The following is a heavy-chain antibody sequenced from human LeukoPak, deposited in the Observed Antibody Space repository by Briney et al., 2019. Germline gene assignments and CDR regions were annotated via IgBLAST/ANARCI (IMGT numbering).Heavy chain of an antibody. Sequence: SGTLSLTCIVSGDSISNNFWGWIRQPPGKGLEWIGDIYESGSTNYSPSLQSRVTMSIDTSKTQFSLTLTSVTAADTAIYYCTTDSCVGGDICRPPKYWGQGTLVTVSS. CDR1: GDSISNNF. J-gene: IGHJ4*02. D-gene: IGHD2-21*02. V-gene: IGHV4-59*01. CDR2: IYESGST. CDR3: TTDSCVGGDICRPPKY.